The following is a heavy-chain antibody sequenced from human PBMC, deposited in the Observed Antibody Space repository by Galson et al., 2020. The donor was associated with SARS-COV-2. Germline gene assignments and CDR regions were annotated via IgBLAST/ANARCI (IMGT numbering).Heavy chain of an antibody. CDR3: AKGYGYTVTWYHLDF. J-gene: IGHJ4*02. D-gene: IGHD5-18*01. Sequence: GGSLRLSCAASGFTFDDYAMHWVRQAPGKGLEWVSSISWNGDILLYADSVRGRFTISRDNAKNSLHLQMNSLGAEDTALYYCAKGYGYTVTWYHLDFWGQGTLVTVSS. CDR2: ISWNGDIL. V-gene: IGHV3-9*01. CDR1: GFTFDDYA.